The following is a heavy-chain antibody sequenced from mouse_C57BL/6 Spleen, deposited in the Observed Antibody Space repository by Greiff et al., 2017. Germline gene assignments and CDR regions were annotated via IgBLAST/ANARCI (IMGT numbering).Heavy chain of an antibody. D-gene: IGHD2-3*01. CDR3: ARGAYDGYYVPWFAY. CDR1: GYTFTSYW. V-gene: IGHV1-72*01. Sequence: VQLQQPGAELVKPGASVKLSCKASGYTFTSYWLHWVKQRPGRGLEWIGRIGPNSGGTKYNEKFKSKATLTVDKPSSTSYMQLSSLTSEDSAVYYCARGAYDGYYVPWFAYWGQGTLVTVSA. CDR2: IGPNSGGT. J-gene: IGHJ3*01.